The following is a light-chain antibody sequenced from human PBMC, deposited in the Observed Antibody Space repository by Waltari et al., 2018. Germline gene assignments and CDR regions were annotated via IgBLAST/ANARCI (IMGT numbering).Light chain of an antibody. CDR3: QQYAASPWT. CDR1: QSVLYSSNSQNY. Sequence: VMTQSPDSLAVSLGERVTINCKSSQSVLYSSNSQNYLAWYQQKPGQPPKLLIYWASARESGVPARFSGSESGTDFTLTISSLQAEDVAVYYCQQYAASPWTFGQGTKVEVK. V-gene: IGKV4-1*01. CDR2: WAS. J-gene: IGKJ1*01.